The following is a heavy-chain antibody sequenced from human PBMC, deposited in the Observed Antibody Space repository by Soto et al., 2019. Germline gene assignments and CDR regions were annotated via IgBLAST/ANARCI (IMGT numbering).Heavy chain of an antibody. CDR1: GYTFTSYG. CDR3: ARVPVWIFGVVIMGDYYGMDV. Sequence: GASVKVSCKASGYTFTSYGISWVRQAPGQGLEWMGWISAYNGNTNYAQKLQGRVAMTTDTSTSTAYMELRSLRSDDTAVYYCARVPVWIFGVVIMGDYYGMDVWGQGTTVTVSS. D-gene: IGHD3-3*01. V-gene: IGHV1-18*01. J-gene: IGHJ6*02. CDR2: ISAYNGNT.